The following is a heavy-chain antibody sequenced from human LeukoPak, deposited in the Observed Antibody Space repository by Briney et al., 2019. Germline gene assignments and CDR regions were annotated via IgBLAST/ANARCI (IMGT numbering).Heavy chain of an antibody. Sequence: SQTLSLTCTVSGGSISSGGYYWSWIRQHPGKGLEWIGYIYYSGSTYYNPSLKSRVTISVDTSKNQFSLKLSSVTAADTAVYYCARDSAPLWFGEKTGNWFDPWGQGTLVIVSS. D-gene: IGHD3-10*01. CDR3: ARDSAPLWFGEKTGNWFDP. V-gene: IGHV4-31*03. CDR1: GGSISSGGYY. CDR2: IYYSGST. J-gene: IGHJ5*02.